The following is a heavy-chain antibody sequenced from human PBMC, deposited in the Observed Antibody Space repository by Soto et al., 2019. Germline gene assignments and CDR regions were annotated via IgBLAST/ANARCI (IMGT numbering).Heavy chain of an antibody. CDR1: GDSFSSYW. CDR3: ARVDWTYYLPRFGMDV. Sequence: GEYLKISCKGSGDSFSSYWINWVRQMPGKGLEWMGRIDPSDSHTDYSPSFQGHVTISADKSINTAYLQWSSLRASDTAIYYCARVDWTYYLPRFGMDVWGPGTTVTVSS. CDR2: IDPSDSHT. J-gene: IGHJ6*02. D-gene: IGHD1-26*01. V-gene: IGHV5-10-1*01.